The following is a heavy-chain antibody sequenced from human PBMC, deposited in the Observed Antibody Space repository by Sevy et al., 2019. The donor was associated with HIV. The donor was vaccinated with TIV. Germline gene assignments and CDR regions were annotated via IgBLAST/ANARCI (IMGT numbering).Heavy chain of an antibody. J-gene: IGHJ4*02. Sequence: GGSLRLSCAASGFTFSTYTLTWVRQAPGKGLEWVSDINGSGAGTFYADSGKGRFTMSRDNSDNTVYLQMNSLGVEDTAIYYCAKKGGLGGTYGFDYWGQGILVTVSS. CDR3: AKKGGLGGTYGFDY. D-gene: IGHD3-16*01. CDR2: INGSGAGT. V-gene: IGHV3-23*01. CDR1: GFTFSTYT.